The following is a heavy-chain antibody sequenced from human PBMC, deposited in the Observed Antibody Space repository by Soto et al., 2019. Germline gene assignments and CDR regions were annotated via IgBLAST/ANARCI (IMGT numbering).Heavy chain of an antibody. CDR1: GYTFTGDY. CDR3: ARSSWYFYDSSGYYPPAKYAKH. Sequence: ASVKVSCKASGYTFTGDYMHWVRQAPGQGLEWMGWINPNSGGTNYAQKFQGWVTMTRDTSISTAYMELSRLRSDDTAVYYCARSSWYFYDSSGYYPPAKYAKHWGQVTLVTVPS. D-gene: IGHD3-22*01. CDR2: INPNSGGT. V-gene: IGHV1-2*04. J-gene: IGHJ1*01.